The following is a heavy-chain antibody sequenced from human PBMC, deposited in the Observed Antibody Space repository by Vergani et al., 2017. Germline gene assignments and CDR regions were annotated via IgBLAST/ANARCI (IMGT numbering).Heavy chain of an antibody. V-gene: IGHV1-24*01. CDR3: AIVTGYYDSSGYYLDY. CDR2: FDPEHGEV. CDR1: GYSLTELT. Sequence: QVQLVQSGSEVRKPGASVKVSCQVSGYSLTELTIHWVRQAPGKGLEWMGGFDPEHGEVTFAHHIQGRVTMTEDRSTDTAYMVLSSLRPEDTALYYCAIVTGYYDSSGYYLDYWGQGTLVTVSS. J-gene: IGHJ4*02. D-gene: IGHD3-22*01.